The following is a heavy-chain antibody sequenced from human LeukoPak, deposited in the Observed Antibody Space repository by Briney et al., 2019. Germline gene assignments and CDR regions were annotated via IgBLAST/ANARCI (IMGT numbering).Heavy chain of an antibody. Sequence: GGSLRLSCADSGFRISDHWMHWVRQVPGKGLLWVSRISPDGSSTSYADSVKGRFTISRDNGKNTVYLEMNSLRGEDTAEYCCVRGTALWRGIDYWGQGTLVTVSS. V-gene: IGHV3-74*01. CDR1: GFRISDHW. CDR2: ISPDGSST. J-gene: IGHJ4*02. CDR3: VRGTALWRGIDY. D-gene: IGHD3-3*01.